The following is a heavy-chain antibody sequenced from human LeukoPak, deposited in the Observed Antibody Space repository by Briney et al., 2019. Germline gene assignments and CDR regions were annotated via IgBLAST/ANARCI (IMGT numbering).Heavy chain of an antibody. CDR3: ARVGYYSSGPFSYFDY. J-gene: IGHJ4*02. V-gene: IGHV3-30-3*01. D-gene: IGHD3-10*01. CDR1: GFPFRRYA. Sequence: PGRSLRLSFAASGFPFRRYAMHWGRQAPGKGLEWVAVISYDGSNEYYPDSVKGRFTISRDSSENTLYLQMNCLRVEDTAVYYCARVGYYSSGPFSYFDYWGQGTLVTVSS. CDR2: ISYDGSNE.